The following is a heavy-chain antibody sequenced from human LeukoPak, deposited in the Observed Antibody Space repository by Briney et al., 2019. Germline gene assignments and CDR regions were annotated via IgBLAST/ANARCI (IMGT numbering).Heavy chain of an antibody. CDR3: ARDSGYSSGWDLFDY. J-gene: IGHJ4*02. Sequence: SETLSLTCTVSGGSISSYYWSWIRQPPGKGLEWIGYIYYSGSTNYNPSLKSRVTISVDTSKNQFSLKLSSVTAADTAVYYCARDSGYSSGWDLFDYWGQGTLVTVSS. D-gene: IGHD6-19*01. V-gene: IGHV4-59*01. CDR1: GGSISSYY. CDR2: IYYSGST.